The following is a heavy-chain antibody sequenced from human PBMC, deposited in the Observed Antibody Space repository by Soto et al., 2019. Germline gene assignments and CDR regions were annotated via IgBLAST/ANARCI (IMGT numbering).Heavy chain of an antibody. Sequence: EVQLLESGGGLVQPGGSLRLSCAASGFTFSSYAMSWVRQAPGKGLEWVSAISGSGGSTYYADAVKGRFTISRENSTNTLYLQMNSLRAEDTAVYYCAKERKYRSGWWGGYWGQGTLVTVSS. CDR1: GFTFSSYA. V-gene: IGHV3-23*01. J-gene: IGHJ4*02. D-gene: IGHD6-19*01. CDR2: ISGSGGST. CDR3: AKERKYRSGWWGGY.